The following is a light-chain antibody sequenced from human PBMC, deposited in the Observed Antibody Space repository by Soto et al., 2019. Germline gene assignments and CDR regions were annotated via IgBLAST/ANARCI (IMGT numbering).Light chain of an antibody. J-gene: IGKJ5*01. Sequence: EIVLTQSPGTLSLSPGERATLSCRASQSVAGSYLAWYQQKLGQAPRLLIYGASTRATGIPARFSGSGSGTEFTLTISSLQSEDFAVYFCQQYNNWLYTFGQGTRLEIK. CDR1: QSVAGSY. CDR3: QQYNNWLYT. CDR2: GAS. V-gene: IGKV3-15*01.